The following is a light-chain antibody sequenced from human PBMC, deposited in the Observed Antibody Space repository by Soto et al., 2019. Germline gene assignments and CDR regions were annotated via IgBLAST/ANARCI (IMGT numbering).Light chain of an antibody. V-gene: IGKV1-39*01. CDR1: QGISSF. Sequence: DIQMTQSPSSLSASVGDRVTIACRASQGISSFLNWYQQRPGEAPKLLISCASRLQSGVTSRFSGSGTGTDFTLTISSLQPEDFATYYCQQSYSAPPTFGQGTKVEV. J-gene: IGKJ1*01. CDR2: CAS. CDR3: QQSYSAPPT.